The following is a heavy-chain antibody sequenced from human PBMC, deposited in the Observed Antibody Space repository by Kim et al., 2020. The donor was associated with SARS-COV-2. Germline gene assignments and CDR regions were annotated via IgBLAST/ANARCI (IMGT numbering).Heavy chain of an antibody. CDR1: GFTFSSYA. Sequence: GGSLRLSCAASGFTFSSYAMSWVRQAPGKGLEWVSAISGSGGSTYYADSVKGRFTISRDNSKNTLYLQMNSLRAEDTAVYYCAKDCLFQFRPYYDFWSGYTDSYYYYGMDVWGQGTTVTVSS. CDR2: ISGSGGST. V-gene: IGHV3-23*01. D-gene: IGHD3-3*01. CDR3: AKDCLFQFRPYYDFWSGYTDSYYYYGMDV. J-gene: IGHJ6*02.